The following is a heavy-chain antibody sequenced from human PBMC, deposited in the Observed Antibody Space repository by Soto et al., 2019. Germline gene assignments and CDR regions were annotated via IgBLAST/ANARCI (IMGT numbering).Heavy chain of an antibody. D-gene: IGHD3-9*01. CDR1: GFTFSSYA. V-gene: IGHV3-23*01. CDR3: ARYDYDILTGYENYYYYMHV. J-gene: IGHJ6*03. CDR2: IRSSGDRT. Sequence: GGSLRLSCAASGFTFSSYAMSWVRQAPGKGLEWVSVIRSSGDRTYYADSVKGRFTISRDNSKNTLYMQMNSLRAEDTAVYYCARYDYDILTGYENYYYYMHVWGKGTTVTVSS.